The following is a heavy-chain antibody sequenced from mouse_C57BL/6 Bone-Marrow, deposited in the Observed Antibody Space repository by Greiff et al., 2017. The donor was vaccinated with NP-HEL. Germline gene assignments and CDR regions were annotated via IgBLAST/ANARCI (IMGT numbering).Heavy chain of an antibody. V-gene: IGHV5-17*01. CDR1: GFTFSDYG. CDR2: ISSGSSTI. J-gene: IGHJ3*01. Sequence: EVHLVESGGGLVKPGGSLKLSCAASGFTFSDYGMHWVRQAPEKGLEWVAYISSGSSTIYYADTVKGRFTISRDNAKNTLFLQMTSLRSEDTAMYYCAPHYYGSSPLFAYWGQGTLVTVSA. D-gene: IGHD1-1*01. CDR3: APHYYGSSPLFAY.